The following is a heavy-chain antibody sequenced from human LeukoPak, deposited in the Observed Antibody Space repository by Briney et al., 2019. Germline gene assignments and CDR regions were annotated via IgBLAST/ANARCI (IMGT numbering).Heavy chain of an antibody. Sequence: GESLQISCKGSGYSFTSYWIGWVGQLPGRGREWLEVIIPGDSDTRYSPSFQGQVTISADKSISTAYLQWSSLKASDTAMYYCARPLRGYYSDDAFDIWGQGTMVTVSS. V-gene: IGHV5-51*01. CDR3: ARPLRGYYSDDAFDI. CDR2: IIPGDSDT. D-gene: IGHD3-22*01. J-gene: IGHJ3*02. CDR1: GYSFTSYW.